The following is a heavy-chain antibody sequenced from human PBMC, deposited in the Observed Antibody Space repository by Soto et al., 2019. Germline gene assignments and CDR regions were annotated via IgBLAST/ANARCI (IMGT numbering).Heavy chain of an antibody. CDR2: IKTTTDGGTT. CDR1: GFTFSNAW. CDR3: IAPYDFWSGLHYYYYYGMEV. D-gene: IGHD3-3*01. V-gene: IGHV3-15*01. J-gene: IGHJ6*02. Sequence: PGGSLRRSCAASGFTFSNAWMSWVRQAPGKGLEWVGLIKTTTDGGTTDYAAPVKGRFSILRDDSKNTVYLQMNSLKTEYTGVYYCIAPYDFWSGLHYYYYYGMEVWGQGTTVTSP.